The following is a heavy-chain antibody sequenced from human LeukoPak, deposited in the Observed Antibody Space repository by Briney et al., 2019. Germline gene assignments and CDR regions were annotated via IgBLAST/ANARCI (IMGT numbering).Heavy chain of an antibody. J-gene: IGHJ4*02. CDR3: TRERRGSYYAFES. Sequence: GGSLRVSCAASGLTFSDYAMNWVRQAPGKGLEWISYITTSGSSTKYADSVKGRFTISRDNAKNSVVLQMNSLRAEDTAVYYCTRERRGSYYAFESWGQGTLVSVSS. CDR2: ITTSGSST. D-gene: IGHD3-16*01. CDR1: GLTFSDYA. V-gene: IGHV3-11*01.